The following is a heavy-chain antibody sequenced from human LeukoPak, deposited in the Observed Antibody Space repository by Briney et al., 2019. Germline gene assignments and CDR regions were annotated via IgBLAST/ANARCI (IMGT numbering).Heavy chain of an antibody. D-gene: IGHD4-17*01. CDR1: GGSFSGYY. V-gene: IGHV4-34*01. CDR3: ARSGGYGDYVDI. CDR2: INHSGST. Sequence: SETLSLTCAVYGGSFSGYYWSWSRQPPGKGLEWIGEINHSGSTNYNPSLKSRVTISVDTSKNQFSLKLSSVTAADTAVYYCARSGGYGDYVDIWGQGTMVTVSS. J-gene: IGHJ3*02.